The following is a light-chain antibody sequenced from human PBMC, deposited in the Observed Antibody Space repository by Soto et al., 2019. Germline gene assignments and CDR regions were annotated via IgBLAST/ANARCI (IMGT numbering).Light chain of an antibody. J-gene: IGKJ4*01. Sequence: EIVLTQSPGTLSLSPGERVTLSCRASQSVRNNNLAWYQQKPGQAPRFLIYGASSRATGIPDRFSGSGSGTDFTFTISRLEPEDFAVYYCQQYGSSPLTFGGGTKVEIK. CDR1: QSVRNNN. CDR2: GAS. V-gene: IGKV3-20*01. CDR3: QQYGSSPLT.